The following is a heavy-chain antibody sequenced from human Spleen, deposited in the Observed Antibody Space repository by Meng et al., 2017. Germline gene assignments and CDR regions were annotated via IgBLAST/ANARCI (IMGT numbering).Heavy chain of an antibody. D-gene: IGHD3-10*01. CDR3: ARHDGSGNYFDY. V-gene: IGHV5-51*01. CDR2: IYPGGSES. Sequence: GESLKISCKGSGYALSNYWIAWVRQMPGKGLEYMGIIYPGGSESRYSPSFQGQVTISADKSISTAYLQWSSLKASDIAMYYCARHDGSGNYFDYWGQGTLVTVSS. CDR1: GYALSNYW. J-gene: IGHJ4*02.